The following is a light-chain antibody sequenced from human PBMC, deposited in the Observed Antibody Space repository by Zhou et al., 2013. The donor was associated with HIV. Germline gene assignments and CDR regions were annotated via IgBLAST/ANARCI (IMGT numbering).Light chain of an antibody. Sequence: IQLSQSPSSLPASVGDRVTITCRASQAIGNDVNWYQHKPGKAPRRLIYAASNLDSGVPSRFSGSGHGTDFTLTISSLQPDDFATYYCQQYHSSSQTFGQGTKVDIK. CDR3: QQYHSSSQT. V-gene: IGKV1-17*01. CDR2: AAS. CDR1: QAIGND. J-gene: IGKJ1*01.